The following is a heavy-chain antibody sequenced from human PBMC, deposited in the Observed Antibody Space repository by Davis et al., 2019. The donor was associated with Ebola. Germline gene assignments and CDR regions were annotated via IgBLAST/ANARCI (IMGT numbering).Heavy chain of an antibody. V-gene: IGHV1-69*13. CDR3: ARATGGGYYTVVPRYYYGMDV. J-gene: IGHJ6*02. CDR2: IIPIFGTA. Sequence: SVKVSCKASGGTFSSYAISWVRQAPGQGLEWMGGIIPIFGTANYAQKFQGRVTITADESTSTAYMELSSLRSEDTAVYYCARATGGGYYTVVPRYYYGMDVWGQGTTVTVSS. CDR1: GGTFSSYA. D-gene: IGHD3-3*01.